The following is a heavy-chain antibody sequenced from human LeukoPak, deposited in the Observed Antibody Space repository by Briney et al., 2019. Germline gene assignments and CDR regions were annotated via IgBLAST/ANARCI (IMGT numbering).Heavy chain of an antibody. J-gene: IGHJ4*02. CDR2: ISGSGGST. CDR1: GFTFSSYA. CDR3: AKDWPSGSYHSAHFDY. D-gene: IGHD1-26*01. V-gene: IGHV3-23*01. Sequence: GGSLRLSCAASGFTFSSYAMSWVRQAPGKGLEWVSAISGSGGSTYYADSVKGRFTISRDNSKNTLYLQMNSLRAEDTAVYYCAKDWPSGSYHSAHFDYWGQGTLVTVSS.